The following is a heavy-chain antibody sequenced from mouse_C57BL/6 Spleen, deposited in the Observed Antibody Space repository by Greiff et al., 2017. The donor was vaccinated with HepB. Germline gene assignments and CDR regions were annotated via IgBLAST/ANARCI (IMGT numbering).Heavy chain of an antibody. CDR1: GFTFSSYA. Sequence: EVMLVESGGGLVKPGGSLKLSCAASGFTFSSYAMSWVRQTPEKRLEWVATISDGGSYTYYPDNVKGRVTISRDNAKNNLYLQMSHLKSEDTAMYYCARGYYGSIPFAYWGQGTLVTVSA. CDR3: ARGYYGSIPFAY. D-gene: IGHD1-1*01. CDR2: ISDGGSYT. V-gene: IGHV5-4*03. J-gene: IGHJ3*01.